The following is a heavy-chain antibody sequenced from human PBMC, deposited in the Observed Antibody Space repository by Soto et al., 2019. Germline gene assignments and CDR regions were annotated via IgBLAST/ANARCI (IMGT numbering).Heavy chain of an antibody. V-gene: IGHV1-69*01. J-gene: IGHJ5*02. Sequence: QVQLVQSGAEVKKPGSSVKVSCKASGGTFSSYAISWVRQAPGQGLEWMGGIIPIFGTANYAQKFQGRVTITADESTSTAYMELSSLRSEATAVYYCASVFLGYCSSTSCYRNWFDPWGQGTLVTVSS. CDR3: ASVFLGYCSSTSCYRNWFDP. CDR1: GGTFSSYA. CDR2: IIPIFGTA. D-gene: IGHD2-2*01.